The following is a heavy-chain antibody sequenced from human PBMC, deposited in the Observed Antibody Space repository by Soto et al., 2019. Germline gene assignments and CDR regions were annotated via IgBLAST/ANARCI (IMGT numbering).Heavy chain of an antibody. CDR2: ISPYNGDT. CDR1: GYSFTNYD. V-gene: IGHV1-18*01. Sequence: ASVKVSCKASGYSFTNYDISWVRQAPGQGLEWMGWISPYNGDTNYAQKLQGRVTMTTETSTSTAYMELRSLRSDDTAVYYCARYCSSTSCDHYFDYWGQGTLVTVSS. D-gene: IGHD2-2*01. CDR3: ARYCSSTSCDHYFDY. J-gene: IGHJ4*02.